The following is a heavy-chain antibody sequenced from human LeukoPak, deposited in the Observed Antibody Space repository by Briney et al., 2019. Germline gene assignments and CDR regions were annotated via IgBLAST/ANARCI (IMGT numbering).Heavy chain of an antibody. J-gene: IGHJ5*02. CDR2: IRSKAYGGTT. V-gene: IGHV3-49*04. D-gene: IGHD3-10*01. CDR3: TRGSMVRGVIIPFDP. Sequence: GGSLRLSCTASGFTFGDYAMSWVRQAPGKGLEWVGFIRSKAYGGTTEYAASVKGRFTISRDDSRSIAYPQMNSLKTEDTAVYYCTRGSMVRGVIIPFDPWGQGTLVTVSS. CDR1: GFTFGDYA.